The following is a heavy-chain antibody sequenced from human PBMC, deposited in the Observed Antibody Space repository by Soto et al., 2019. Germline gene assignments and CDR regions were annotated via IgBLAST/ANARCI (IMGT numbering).Heavy chain of an antibody. J-gene: IGHJ1*01. Sequence: PGGSLRLSCVASGFILGDYYMNWIRQSPGKGLEWLSYISSSGSDAKSADSLKGRFGISRDNAKNSVYLQMNRLSAEDTAVYYCVRVRGLFEWLDCGQGTLVIVSS. V-gene: IGHV3-11*06. CDR2: ISSSGSDA. D-gene: IGHD3-3*01. CDR3: VRVRGLFEWLD. CDR1: GFILGDYY.